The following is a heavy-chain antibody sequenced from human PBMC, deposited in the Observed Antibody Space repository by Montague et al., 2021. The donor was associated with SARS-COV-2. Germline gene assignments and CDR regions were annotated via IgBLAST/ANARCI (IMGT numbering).Heavy chain of an antibody. J-gene: IGHJ4*02. V-gene: IGHV4-30-4*08. D-gene: IGHD3-22*01. CDR3: ARVRDSSGHDY. CDR2: IFYSGSA. Sequence: TLSLTCTVSGGSISSDDYYWSWIRQPPGKGLEWIGYIFYSGSAYYSPSFESRSTISIDTSKNQFSLRLTSVTGADTAAYYCARVRDSSGHDYWGQGTLVTVSS. CDR1: GGSISSDDYY.